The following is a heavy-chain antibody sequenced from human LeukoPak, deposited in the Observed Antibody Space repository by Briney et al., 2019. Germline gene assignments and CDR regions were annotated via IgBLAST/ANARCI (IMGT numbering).Heavy chain of an antibody. V-gene: IGHV3-43*02. J-gene: IGHJ6*03. CDR1: GFSFNDFV. D-gene: IGHD2-21*02. CDR2: ISGDGGTT. CDR3: AKCCLGDHGIFTGRGSPYYYYYLDV. Sequence: PGGSLRLSCTASGFSFNDFVMQWVRQVPGKNLEWVALISGDGGTTDYASSVEGRFTISRDNTQKSLFLEMNNLGTEDTALYYCAKCCLGDHGIFTGRGSPYYYYYLDVWGKGTTVIVS.